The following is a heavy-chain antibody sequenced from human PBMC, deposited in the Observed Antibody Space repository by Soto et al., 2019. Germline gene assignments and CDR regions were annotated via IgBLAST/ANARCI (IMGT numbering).Heavy chain of an antibody. J-gene: IGHJ3*02. CDR1: GGSISSYY. D-gene: IGHD3-22*01. CDR2: IYYSGST. Sequence: SETLSLTCTVSGGSISSYYWSWIRQPPGKGLEWIGYIYYSGSTNYNPSLKSRVTISVDTSKNQFSLKLSSVTAADTAVYYCARMLTYYYDSSGYSDAFDIWGQGTKVTVSS. CDR3: ARMLTYYYDSSGYSDAFDI. V-gene: IGHV4-59*01.